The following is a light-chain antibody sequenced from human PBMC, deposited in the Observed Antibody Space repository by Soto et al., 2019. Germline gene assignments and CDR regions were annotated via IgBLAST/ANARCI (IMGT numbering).Light chain of an antibody. CDR1: SSNIGSNT. J-gene: IGLJ2*01. Sequence: QSVLTQPPSASGTPGQRVTISCSGSSSNIGSNTVNWYQQLPGTAPQLLIYSNNQRPSGVPDRFSGSKSGTSASLAISGLQSEDEADYYCAAWDDSLNGVVFGGATKLTVL. V-gene: IGLV1-44*01. CDR3: AAWDDSLNGVV. CDR2: SNN.